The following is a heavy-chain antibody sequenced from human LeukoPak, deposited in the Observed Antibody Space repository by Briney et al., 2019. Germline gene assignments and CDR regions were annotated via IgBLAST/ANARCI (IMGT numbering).Heavy chain of an antibody. V-gene: IGHV1-69*02. CDR1: GYSFTAQY. D-gene: IGHD3-22*01. Sequence: SVKVSCKASGYSFTAQYMHWLRQAPGQGLEWMGRIIPILGIANYAQKFQGRVTITADKSTSTAYMELSSLRSEDTAVYYCASPYYYDSSGYPPAPFDYWGQGTLVTVSS. J-gene: IGHJ4*02. CDR2: IIPILGIA. CDR3: ASPYYYDSSGYPPAPFDY.